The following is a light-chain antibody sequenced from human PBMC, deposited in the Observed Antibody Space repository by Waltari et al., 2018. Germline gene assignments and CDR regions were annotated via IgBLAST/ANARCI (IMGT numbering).Light chain of an antibody. V-gene: IGLV1-36*01. J-gene: IGLJ2*01. CDR3: AAWDDSLKGVL. CDR2: ADD. Sequence: QSVLTQTPSVSEAPRQRVTIPCSGSRSNTGNNAVNWYQQVPGKAPNLLVFADDLLPSGVSDRFSGSKSGTSASLAISGLRSEDEGVYFCAAWDDSLKGVLFGGGTKLTVL. CDR1: RSNTGNNA.